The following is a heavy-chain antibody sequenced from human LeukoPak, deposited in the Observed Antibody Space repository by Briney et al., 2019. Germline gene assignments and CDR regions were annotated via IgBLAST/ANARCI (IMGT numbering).Heavy chain of an antibody. J-gene: IGHJ4*02. D-gene: IGHD1-14*01. Sequence: PSETLSLTCAVYGGSFSGYYWNWIRQPPGKGLEWVSAISGSGGSTFNADSVKGRFTISRDNSKNTLFLQMNSLRAEDTAIYYCAKDHPSGYYFDYWGQGTLVTVSS. CDR3: AKDHPSGYYFDY. CDR1: GGSFSGYY. V-gene: IGHV3-23*01. CDR2: ISGSGGST.